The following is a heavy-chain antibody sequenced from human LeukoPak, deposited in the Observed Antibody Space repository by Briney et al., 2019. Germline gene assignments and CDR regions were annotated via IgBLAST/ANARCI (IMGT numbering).Heavy chain of an antibody. J-gene: IGHJ4*02. CDR3: ARGGRRYCSSTSCLYYFDY. V-gene: IGHV3-33*01. CDR2: IWYDGSNK. D-gene: IGHD2-2*01. Sequence: QAGGSLRLSCAASGFTFSSYGMHWVRQAPGKGLEWVAVIWYDGSNKYYADSVKGRFTISRDNSKNTLYLQMNSLRAEDTAVYYCARGGRRYCSSTSCLYYFDYWGQGTLVTVSS. CDR1: GFTFSSYG.